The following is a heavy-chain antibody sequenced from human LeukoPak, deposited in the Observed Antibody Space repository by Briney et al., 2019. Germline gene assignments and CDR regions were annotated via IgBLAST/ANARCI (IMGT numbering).Heavy chain of an antibody. V-gene: IGHV3-30*03. J-gene: IGHJ3*01. Sequence: GGSLRLSCAASTFTFSNYGMHWVRQAPGKGLEWVTIISYDGSNKYYADSVRGRFTISRDNAKNSLYLQMNSLRAEDTAVYYCARDGSSSAFDVWGPGTMVTVSS. CDR1: TFTFSNYG. CDR2: ISYDGSNK. CDR3: ARDGSSSAFDV. D-gene: IGHD2-15*01.